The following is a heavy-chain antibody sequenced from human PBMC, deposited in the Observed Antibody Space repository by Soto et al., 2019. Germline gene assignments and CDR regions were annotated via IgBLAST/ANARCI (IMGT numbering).Heavy chain of an antibody. CDR3: ARDRITTRGDAFDL. CDR1: GGTFSTYI. CDR2: IIPIPDIT. D-gene: IGHD3-3*01. V-gene: IGHV1-69*04. Sequence: GASVKLSCKAPGGTFSTYIISWVRQAPGQGLEWMGRIIPIPDITNYAQKFQGRVTVTADRSTSTAYMELTSLKSEDTAVYYCARDRITTRGDAFDLWGQGTMVTVSS. J-gene: IGHJ3*01.